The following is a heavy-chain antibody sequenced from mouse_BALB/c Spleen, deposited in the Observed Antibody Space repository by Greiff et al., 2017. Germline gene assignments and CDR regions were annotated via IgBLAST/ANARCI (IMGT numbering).Heavy chain of an antibody. J-gene: IGHJ4*01. CDR2: IDPANGNT. V-gene: IGHV14-3*02. CDR3: ARCLITTVVATRYYYAMDY. D-gene: IGHD1-1*01. Sequence: VQLQQSGAELVKPGASVKLSCTASGFNIKDTYMHWVKQRPEQGLEWIGRIDPANGNTKYDPKFQGKATITADTSSNTAYLQLSSLTSEDTAVYYCARCLITTVVATRYYYAMDYWGQGTSVTVSS. CDR1: GFNIKDTY.